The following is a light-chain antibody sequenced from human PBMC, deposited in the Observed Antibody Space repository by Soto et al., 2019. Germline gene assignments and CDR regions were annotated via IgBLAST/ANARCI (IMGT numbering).Light chain of an antibody. J-gene: IGKJ1*01. CDR1: QGISSY. CDR2: AAS. V-gene: IGKV1-9*01. CDR3: QQYYSYPPT. Sequence: IQLTQSPATLSASVGDRVTITCRASQGISSYLAWYQQKPGKAPKLLIYAASTLQSGVPSRFSGSGSGTDFTLTISCLQSEDFATYYCQQYYSYPPTFGQGTKVDIK.